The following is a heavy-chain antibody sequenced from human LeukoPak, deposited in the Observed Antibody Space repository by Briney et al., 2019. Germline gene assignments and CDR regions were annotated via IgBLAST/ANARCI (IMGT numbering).Heavy chain of an antibody. D-gene: IGHD5-12*01. J-gene: IGHJ4*02. V-gene: IGHV3-23*01. CDR1: GFTFNSYA. CDR3: AKQVGSGYGSDYFDY. Sequence: GTSLRLSCAASGFTFNSYAVHWVRQAPGKGLEWVSLIVDRGGSTYYADSVKGRFTISRDNSKNTVYLQMNSLRAGDTAVYYCAKQVGSGYGSDYFDYWGQGTLVTVSS. CDR2: IVDRGGST.